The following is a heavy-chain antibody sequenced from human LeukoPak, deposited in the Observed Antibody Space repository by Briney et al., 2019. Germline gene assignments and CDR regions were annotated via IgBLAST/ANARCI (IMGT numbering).Heavy chain of an antibody. V-gene: IGHV4-38-2*02. D-gene: IGHD2-21*01. CDR2: IYHSGAT. CDR1: SFSISSGHY. Sequence: SETLSLTCSVSSFSISSGHYWGWIRQPPGKGLEWIGSIYHSGATYYNPSLKSRVTISVDTSKNHFSLTLTSVTAADTAVYYCARDVDRFDYWGQGTLVTVSS. CDR3: ARDVDRFDY. J-gene: IGHJ4*02.